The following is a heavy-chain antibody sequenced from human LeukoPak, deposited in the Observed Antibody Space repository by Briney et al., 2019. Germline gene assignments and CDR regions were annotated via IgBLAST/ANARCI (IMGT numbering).Heavy chain of an antibody. CDR3: ARLGSWFDP. J-gene: IGHJ5*02. CDR1: GASISSGGYY. CDR2: SGST. Sequence: SENLSLTCTVSGASISSGGYYWTWIRQPPGKGLEWISYSGSTYHNPSLKSRVTISVDRSKNEFSLKLSSVTAADTAVYYCARLGSWFDPWGQGTLVSVSS. V-gene: IGHV4-30-2*01.